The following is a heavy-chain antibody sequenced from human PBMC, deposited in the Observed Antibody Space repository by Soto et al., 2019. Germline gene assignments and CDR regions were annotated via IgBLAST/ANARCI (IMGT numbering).Heavy chain of an antibody. D-gene: IGHD6-19*01. J-gene: IGHJ5*02. CDR3: AREDPRGSGWYHWFDP. Sequence: GASVKVSCKASGYSFTTYAMHWVRRAPGQRPEWMGWINVGNGNPKYSQNFQGRVTITRDTSASTAYMELSSLRSEDTAVYYCAREDPRGSGWYHWFDPWGQGTLVTVSS. CDR1: GYSFTTYA. CDR2: INVGNGNP. V-gene: IGHV1-3*01.